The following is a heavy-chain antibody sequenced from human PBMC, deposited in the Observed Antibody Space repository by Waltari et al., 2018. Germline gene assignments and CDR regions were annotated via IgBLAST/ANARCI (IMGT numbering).Heavy chain of an antibody. Sequence: QVQLQQWGAGLLKPSETLSLTCAVYGGSFSGYYWSWIRQPPGKGLEWIGEINHSGSTNYNPSLESRVTISVDTSKNQFSLKLSSVTAADTAVYYCARGEVIAALNWFDPWGQGTLVTVSS. J-gene: IGHJ5*02. CDR3: ARGEVIAALNWFDP. CDR2: INHSGST. CDR1: GGSFSGYY. D-gene: IGHD6-13*01. V-gene: IGHV4-34*01.